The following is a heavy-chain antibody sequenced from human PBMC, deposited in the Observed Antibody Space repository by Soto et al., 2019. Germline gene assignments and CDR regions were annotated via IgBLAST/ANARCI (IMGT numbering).Heavy chain of an antibody. V-gene: IGHV4-59*01. J-gene: IGHJ4*02. D-gene: IGHD6-25*01. CDR2: VYHSGYP. CDR1: GGSLSPYY. Sequence: QVQLQESGPGLVKPSGTLSLTCTVSGGSLSPYYWAWIRQPPGKGLEWMGYVYHSGYPRYASSLNSRLTMSVDTSKQQVSLNLRSVTAADTAMYYCAREVAVLGVPTEAKCFDQWGQGALVIVSS. CDR3: AREVAVLGVPTEAKCFDQ.